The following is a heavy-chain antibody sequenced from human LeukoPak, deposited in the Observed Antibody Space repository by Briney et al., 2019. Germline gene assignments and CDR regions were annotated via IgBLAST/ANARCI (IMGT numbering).Heavy chain of an antibody. J-gene: IGHJ4*02. Sequence: SETLPLTCSVSGGSIRSYYWSWIRQPPGKGLEWIGYIYYSGSTNYNPSLKSRVTVSVDTSKNQFSLKLRSVTAADTAVYYCARGNVDTAHRYYFDYWGQGTLVTVSS. CDR2: IYYSGST. CDR1: GGSIRSYY. CDR3: ARGNVDTAHRYYFDY. D-gene: IGHD5-18*01. V-gene: IGHV4-59*01.